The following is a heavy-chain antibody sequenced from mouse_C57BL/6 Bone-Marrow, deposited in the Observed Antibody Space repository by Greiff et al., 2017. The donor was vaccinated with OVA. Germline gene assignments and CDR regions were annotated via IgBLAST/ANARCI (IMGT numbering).Heavy chain of an antibody. CDR2: INPSSGYT. Sequence: VQLKQSGAELAKPGASVKLSCKASGYTFTSYWMHWVKQRPGQGLEWIGYINPSSGYTKYNQKFKDKATLSADKSSSTAYMQQSSLTYEDSAVYYCARRQLRLRYFDYWGKGTTLTVSS. CDR3: ARRQLRLRYFDY. V-gene: IGHV1-7*01. J-gene: IGHJ2*01. D-gene: IGHD3-2*02. CDR1: GYTFTSYW.